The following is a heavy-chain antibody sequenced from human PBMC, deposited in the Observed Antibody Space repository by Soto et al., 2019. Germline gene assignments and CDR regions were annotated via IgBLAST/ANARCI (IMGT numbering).Heavy chain of an antibody. Sequence: PGGSVRLSXAASGFTFSSYWMSWVRQAPGKGLEWVANIKQDGSEKYYVDSVKGRFTISRDNAKNSLYLQMNSLRAEDTAVYYCARERIVVVPAAMHGMDVWGQGTTVTVSS. CDR3: ARERIVVVPAAMHGMDV. D-gene: IGHD2-2*01. CDR1: GFTFSSYW. CDR2: IKQDGSEK. J-gene: IGHJ6*02. V-gene: IGHV3-7*01.